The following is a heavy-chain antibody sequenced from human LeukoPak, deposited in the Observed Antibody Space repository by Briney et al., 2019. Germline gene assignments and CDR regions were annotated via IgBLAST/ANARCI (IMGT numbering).Heavy chain of an antibody. Sequence: ASVKVSCKASGYTFSSSVISWVRQAPGKGLEWMGGFDPEDGETIYAQKFQGRVTMTEDTSTDTAYMELSSLRSEDTAVYYCATDPGSFWGRYGMDVWGQGTTVTVSS. CDR2: FDPEDGET. V-gene: IGHV1-24*01. CDR1: GYTFSSSV. J-gene: IGHJ6*02. D-gene: IGHD3-16*01. CDR3: ATDPGSFWGRYGMDV.